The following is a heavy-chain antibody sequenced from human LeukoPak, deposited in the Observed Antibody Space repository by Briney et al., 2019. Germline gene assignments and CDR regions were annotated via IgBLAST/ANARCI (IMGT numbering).Heavy chain of an antibody. CDR2: IYYSGST. V-gene: IGHV4-59*01. Sequence: PSETLSLTCTVAGGSISSYYWSWIRQPPGQGLEWIGYIYYSGSTNYNPSFKSRVTISVDTSKNQFSLKLSSVTAADTAVYYCARDLGTVIDYWGQGNLVTVSS. CDR1: GGSISSYY. J-gene: IGHJ4*02. CDR3: ARDLGTVIDY. D-gene: IGHD4-11*01.